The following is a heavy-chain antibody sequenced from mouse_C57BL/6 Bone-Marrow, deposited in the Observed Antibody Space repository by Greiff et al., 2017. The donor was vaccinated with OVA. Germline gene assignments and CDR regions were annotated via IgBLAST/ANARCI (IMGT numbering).Heavy chain of an antibody. V-gene: IGHV5-4*03. CDR2: ISDGGSYT. CDR1: GFTFSSYA. Sequence: EVKLVESGGGLVKPGGSLKLSCAASGFTFSSYAMSWVRQTPEKRLEWVATISDGGSYTYYPDNVKGRFTISRDNARNTLYLQMSSLKSEDTAMYYCTRGPPAMDYWGQGTSVTVSS. D-gene: IGHD6-1*01. J-gene: IGHJ4*01. CDR3: TRGPPAMDY.